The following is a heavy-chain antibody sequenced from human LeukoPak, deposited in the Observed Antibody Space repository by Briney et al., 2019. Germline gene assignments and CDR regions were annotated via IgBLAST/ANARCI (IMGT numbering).Heavy chain of an antibody. D-gene: IGHD4-17*01. CDR2: ISGSGGST. Sequence: GGSLRLSCAASGFTFSSYAMSWVRQAPGKGLEWVSVISGSGGSTYYADSVKGRFTITRDNSKNTLYLQMNSLRAEDTAVYYCARMEFDYGRGFRLLDAFDIWGQGTMVTVSS. J-gene: IGHJ3*02. CDR3: ARMEFDYGRGFRLLDAFDI. V-gene: IGHV3-23*01. CDR1: GFTFSSYA.